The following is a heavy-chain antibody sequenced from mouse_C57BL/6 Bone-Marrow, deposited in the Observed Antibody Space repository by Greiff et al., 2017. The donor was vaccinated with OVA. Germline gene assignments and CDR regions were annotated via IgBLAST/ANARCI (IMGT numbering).Heavy chain of an antibody. CDR1: GYSFTGYY. CDR2: INPSTGGT. V-gene: IGHV1-42*01. J-gene: IGHJ2*01. CDR3: AFLDY. Sequence: VQLQQSGPELVKPGASVKISCKASGYSFTGYYMNWVKQSPEKSLEWIGEINPSTGGTTYNQKFKAKATLTVDKSSSTAYMQLKSLTSEDSAVYYCAFLDYWGQGTTLTVSS.